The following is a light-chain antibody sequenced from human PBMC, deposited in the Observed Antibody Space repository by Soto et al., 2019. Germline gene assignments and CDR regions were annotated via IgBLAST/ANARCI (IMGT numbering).Light chain of an antibody. V-gene: IGLV6-57*01. J-gene: IGLJ3*02. CDR3: QSYDSTTRV. CDR2: EDD. CDR1: SGSIASNY. Sequence: NFMLTQPHSVSESPGKTVTISCTRSSGSIASNYVQWYRQRPGSSPTTVIYEDDQRPSGVPDRFSGSIDSSSNSASLTISGLKTEDEADYYCQSYDSTTRVFGGGTKVTVL.